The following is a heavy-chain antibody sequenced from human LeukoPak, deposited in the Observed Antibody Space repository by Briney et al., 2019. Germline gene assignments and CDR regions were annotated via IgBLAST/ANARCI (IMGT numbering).Heavy chain of an antibody. D-gene: IGHD3-10*01. V-gene: IGHV3-23*01. CDR2: ITGSGGRT. CDR1: GFTFSTYG. Sequence: GGTLRLSCEVSGFTFSTYGMSWVRQAPGKGLEWVSAITGSGGRTYYADSVKGRFTISRDNSRDRLYLETNSLRAEDTAVYYCARDRMGAIMYFDVWGRGTLVTVSS. CDR3: ARDRMGAIMYFDV. J-gene: IGHJ2*01.